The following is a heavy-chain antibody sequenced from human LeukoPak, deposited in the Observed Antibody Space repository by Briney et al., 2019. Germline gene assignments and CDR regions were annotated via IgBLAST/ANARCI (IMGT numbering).Heavy chain of an antibody. CDR2: ISAYNGNT. Sequence: ASVKVSCKASGYTFTSYGISWVRQAPGQGLEWMGWISAYNGNTNYAQKLQSRVTMTTDTSTSTAYMELRSLRSDDTAVYYCARGSANDFWSGLVLIDYWGQGTLVTVSS. CDR1: GYTFTSYG. D-gene: IGHD3-3*01. J-gene: IGHJ4*02. V-gene: IGHV1-18*01. CDR3: ARGSANDFWSGLVLIDY.